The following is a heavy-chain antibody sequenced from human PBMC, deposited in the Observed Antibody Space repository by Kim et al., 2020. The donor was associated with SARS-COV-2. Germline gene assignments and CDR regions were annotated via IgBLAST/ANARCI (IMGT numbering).Heavy chain of an antibody. CDR3: ARCRLSGGNNWFDP. CDR2: LNPDDGSA. D-gene: IGHD3-16*02. V-gene: IGHV1-46*01. J-gene: IGHJ5*02. Sequence: ASVKVSCKASGYTFTDHYIHWLRQAPGQGLEWMGILNPDDGSARSAQKFQGRVTMTRDTSTRTVYMELRSLGSDDTAVYYCARCRLSGGNNWFDPWGQGTLVTVSS. CDR1: GYTFTDHY.